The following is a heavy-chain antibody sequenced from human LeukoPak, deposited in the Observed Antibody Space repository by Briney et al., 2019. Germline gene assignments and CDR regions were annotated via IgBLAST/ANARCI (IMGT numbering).Heavy chain of an antibody. D-gene: IGHD4-11*01. CDR2: IYHSGST. V-gene: IGHV4-38-2*01. CDR1: GYSISSGYY. J-gene: IGHJ5*02. Sequence: SETLSLTCAVSGYSISSGYYWGWIRQPPGKGLEWIGSIYHSGSTYYNPSLKSRVTISVDTSKNQFTLKLSSVTAADTAVYYCARQNSNPHSGFDPWGQGTLVTVSS. CDR3: ARQNSNPHSGFDP.